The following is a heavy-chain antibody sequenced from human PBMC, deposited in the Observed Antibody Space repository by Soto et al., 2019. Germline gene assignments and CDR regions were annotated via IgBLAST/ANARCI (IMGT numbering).Heavy chain of an antibody. J-gene: IGHJ4*02. V-gene: IGHV3-21*01. CDR1: GFTFGSYS. Sequence: GSLRLSCAASGFTFGSYSMNWVRQAPGKGLEWVSSISSSSSYIYYADSVKGRFTISRDNAKNSLYLQMNSLRAEDTAVYYCASDSPPFDYWGQGTLVTVSS. CDR2: ISSSSSYI. CDR3: ASDSPPFDY.